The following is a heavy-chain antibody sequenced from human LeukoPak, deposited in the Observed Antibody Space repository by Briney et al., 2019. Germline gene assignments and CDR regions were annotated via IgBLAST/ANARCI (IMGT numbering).Heavy chain of an antibody. CDR2: ISAYNGNT. CDR3: ARDHQVVPAAMVWFDP. J-gene: IGHJ5*02. D-gene: IGHD2-2*01. Sequence: ASVKVSCKASGYTFTSYGISWVRQAPGQGLEWMGWISAYNGNTNYAQKLQGRVTMTTDTSTSTAYMELSSLRSEDTAVYYCARDHQVVPAAMVWFDPWGQGTLVTVSS. CDR1: GYTFTSYG. V-gene: IGHV1-18*01.